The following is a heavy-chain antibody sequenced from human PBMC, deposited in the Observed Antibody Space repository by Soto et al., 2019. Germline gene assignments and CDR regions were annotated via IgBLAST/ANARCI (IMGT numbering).Heavy chain of an antibody. CDR2: IIPIFGTA. Sequence: SVKVSCKTSGGTFSSDAISWVRQAHGQGLEWMGGIIPIFGTANYAQKFQGRVTITADESTSTAYMELSSLRSEDTAVYYCARDDRTHYDFWSGYYPRAPAYYYGMDVWGQGTTVTVSS. V-gene: IGHV1-69*13. CDR1: GGTFSSDA. CDR3: ARDDRTHYDFWSGYYPRAPAYYYGMDV. D-gene: IGHD3-3*01. J-gene: IGHJ6*02.